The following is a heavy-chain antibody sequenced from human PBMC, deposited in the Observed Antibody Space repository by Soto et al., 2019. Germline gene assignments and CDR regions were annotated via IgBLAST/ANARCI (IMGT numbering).Heavy chain of an antibody. CDR2: IKSKTDGGTT. D-gene: IGHD3-3*01. Sequence: PGGSLRLSCAASGFTFSNAWMNWVRQAPGKGLEWVGRIKSKTDGGTTDYAAPVKGRFTISRDDSKNTLYLQMNSLKTEDTVVYYCTTINGILEWLLYYFDYWGQGTLVTVSS. CDR1: GFTFSNAW. CDR3: TTINGILEWLLYYFDY. J-gene: IGHJ4*02. V-gene: IGHV3-15*07.